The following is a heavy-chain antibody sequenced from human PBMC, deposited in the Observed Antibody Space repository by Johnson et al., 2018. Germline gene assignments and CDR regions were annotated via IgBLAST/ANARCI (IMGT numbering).Heavy chain of an antibody. CDR3: VRDSPGLRNDFDL. D-gene: IGHD3-10*01. Sequence: EVQLVETGGGLIQPGGSXRLACAASGFSVSSNYMNWVRQAPGKGREWVSLLYSTGSTDYAESVRGQFTVSRDNSKNTLYLQMNSLRAEDTAMYYCVRDSPGLRNDFDLWGQGAMVTVSS. CDR1: GFSVSSNY. V-gene: IGHV3-53*02. CDR2: LYSTGST. J-gene: IGHJ3*01.